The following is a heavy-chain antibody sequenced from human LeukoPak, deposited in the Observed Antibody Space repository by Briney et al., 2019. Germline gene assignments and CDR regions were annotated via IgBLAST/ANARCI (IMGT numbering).Heavy chain of an antibody. CDR3: ARIGVTPFDYYYYGMDV. CDR2: IYTSGST. V-gene: IGHV4-4*07. Sequence: SETLSLTCTVSGGPISSYYWSWIRQPAGKGLEWIGRIYTSGSTNYNPSLKSRVTMSVDTSKNQFSLKLSSVTAADTAVYYCARIGVTPFDYYYYGMDVWGQGTTVTVSS. D-gene: IGHD2-21*02. J-gene: IGHJ6*02. CDR1: GGPISSYY.